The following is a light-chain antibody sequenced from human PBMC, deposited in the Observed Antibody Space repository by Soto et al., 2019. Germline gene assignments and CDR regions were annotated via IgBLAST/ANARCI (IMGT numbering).Light chain of an antibody. CDR3: QKYNNWPLA. CDR2: GAS. Sequence: IVRTQSPATLSVSPGERATLSCRASQSVTSHLAWYHQKPGQAPRLLIYGASTRATGVPPRFSGSGSGTEFTLTISSLQSEDSGVFYCQKYNNWPLAFGQGTKVEIK. V-gene: IGKV3-15*01. J-gene: IGKJ1*01. CDR1: QSVTSH.